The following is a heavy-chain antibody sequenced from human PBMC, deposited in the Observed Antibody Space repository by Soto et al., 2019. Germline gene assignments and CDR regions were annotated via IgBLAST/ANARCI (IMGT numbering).Heavy chain of an antibody. CDR2: ISAYNGNT. CDR1: GYTFTSYG. CDR3: ARGGGYYDFWSGVDLIDY. D-gene: IGHD3-3*01. Sequence: GASVKVSCKASGYTFTSYGISWVRQAPGQGLEWMGWISAYNGNTNYAQKLQGRVTMTTDTSTSTAYMELRSLRSDDTAVYYCARGGGYYDFWSGVDLIDYWGQGTLVTVSS. J-gene: IGHJ4*02. V-gene: IGHV1-18*01.